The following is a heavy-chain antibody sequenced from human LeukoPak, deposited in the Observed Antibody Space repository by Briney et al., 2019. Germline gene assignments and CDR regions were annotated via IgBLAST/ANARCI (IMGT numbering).Heavy chain of an antibody. J-gene: IGHJ4*02. CDR3: ARGRYSGYDSSGRLYYFDY. Sequence: GASVKVSCKASGGTFSSYAISWVRQAPGQGLEWMGRIIPILGIANYAQKFQGRVTITADKSTSTAYMELSSLRSEDTAVYYCARGRYSGYDSSGRLYYFDYWGQGTLVTVSS. V-gene: IGHV1-69*04. D-gene: IGHD5-12*01. CDR2: IIPILGIA. CDR1: GGTFSSYA.